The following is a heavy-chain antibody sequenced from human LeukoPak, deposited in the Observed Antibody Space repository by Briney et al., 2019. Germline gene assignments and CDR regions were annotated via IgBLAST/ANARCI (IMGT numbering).Heavy chain of an antibody. J-gene: IGHJ3*02. D-gene: IGHD4-17*01. V-gene: IGHV3-30*18. CDR3: AKDPSTVTTGVFDI. CDR1: GFTFSSYG. CDR2: ISYDGTNK. Sequence: PVGSLRLSCAASGFTFSSYGMHWVRQAPGKGLEWVAVISYDGTNKYYADPVKGRFIMSRDNSKNTLYLQMNSLRAEDTAVYYCAKDPSTVTTGVFDIWGQGTMVSVSS.